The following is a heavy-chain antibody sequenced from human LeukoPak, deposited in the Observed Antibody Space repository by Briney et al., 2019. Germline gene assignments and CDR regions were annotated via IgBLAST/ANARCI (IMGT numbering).Heavy chain of an antibody. D-gene: IGHD2-21*02. V-gene: IGHV3-23*01. J-gene: IGHJ4*02. CDR2: ISGSGGST. CDR3: AKRYCGGDCYLDY. CDR1: GFTFSSYA. Sequence: GGSLRLSCAASGFTFSSYAMSWVRQAPGKGLEWVPAISGSGGSTYYADSVKGRFTISRDNSKNTLYLQMNSLRAEDTAVYYCAKRYCGGDCYLDYWGQGTLVTVSS.